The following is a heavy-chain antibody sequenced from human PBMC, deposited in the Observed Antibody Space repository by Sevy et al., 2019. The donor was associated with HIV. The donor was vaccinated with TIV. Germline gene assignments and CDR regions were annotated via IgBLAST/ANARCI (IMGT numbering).Heavy chain of an antibody. V-gene: IGHV3-74*01. CDR1: RLTLSSYW. J-gene: IGHJ4*02. CDR3: VASNSWEDN. D-gene: IGHD2-2*01. CDR2: VNSDGSVT. Sequence: GGSLRLSCTAPRLTLSSYWMHWVRQAPGKGLVWVSGVNSDGSVTNYADSVKGRFTISRDDAKNTLSLQMNSLRVEDTAVYPWVASNSWEDNWGQGTLVTVSS.